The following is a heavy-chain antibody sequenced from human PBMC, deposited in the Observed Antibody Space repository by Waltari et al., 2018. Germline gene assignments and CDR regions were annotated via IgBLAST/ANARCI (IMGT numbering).Heavy chain of an antibody. CDR3: AKEVWQQLVKMVGWFDP. V-gene: IGHV3-20*04. Sequence: EVQLVESGGGVVRPGGSLRLSCAASGFTFDDYGMSWVRQAPGKGLEWVSGINWNGGSTGYADSVKGRFTISRDNAKNSLYLQMNSLRAEDTAVYYCAKEVWQQLVKMVGWFDPWGQGTLVTVSS. CDR2: INWNGGST. D-gene: IGHD6-13*01. CDR1: GFTFDDYG. J-gene: IGHJ5*02.